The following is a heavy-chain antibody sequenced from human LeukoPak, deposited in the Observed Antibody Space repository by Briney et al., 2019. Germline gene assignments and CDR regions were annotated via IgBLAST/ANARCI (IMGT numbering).Heavy chain of an antibody. D-gene: IGHD2-15*01. CDR1: GFTLSSNY. J-gene: IGHJ4*02. CDR3: ARDVGYCSGGSCYVGGDFDY. Sequence: GGSLRLSCAASGFTLSSNYMSWVRQAPGKGLEWVAVIWYDGSNKYYADSVKGRFTISRDNSKNTLYLQMNSLRAEDTAVYYCARDVGYCSGGSCYVGGDFDYWGQGTLVTVSS. V-gene: IGHV3-33*08. CDR2: IWYDGSNK.